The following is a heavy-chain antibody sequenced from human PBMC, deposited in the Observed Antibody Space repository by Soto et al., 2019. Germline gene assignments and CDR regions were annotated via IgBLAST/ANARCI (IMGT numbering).Heavy chain of an antibody. D-gene: IGHD2-21*01. V-gene: IGHV4-39*01. CDR1: GGSISSSGYY. CDR3: ARSLGDLLVLDVYYGMDV. J-gene: IGHJ6*02. Sequence: PSETLSLTCTVSGGSISSSGYYWGWIRQPPGKGLEWIGSIYYSGSTYYNPSLKSRVTISVDTSKNQFSLKLSSVTAADTAVYYCARSLGDLLVLDVYYGMDVWGQGTTVTVSS. CDR2: IYYSGST.